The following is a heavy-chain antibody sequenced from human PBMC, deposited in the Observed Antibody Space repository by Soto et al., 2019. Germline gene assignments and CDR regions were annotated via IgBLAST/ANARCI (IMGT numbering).Heavy chain of an antibody. D-gene: IGHD1-26*01. CDR3: AGAPFVVIVPTA. CDR1: GLSISSSSHY. Sequence: QLQLQESGPGLVKPSETLSLTCTVSGLSISSSSHYLGWSRQPPGKGLEFIESIHYSGSTYHNPSLKSRVTRSVDTSKNQISLKLSSVTAADTAVYYCAGAPFVVIVPTAWGQGTLVTVSS. V-gene: IGHV4-39*01. J-gene: IGHJ5*02. CDR2: IHYSGST.